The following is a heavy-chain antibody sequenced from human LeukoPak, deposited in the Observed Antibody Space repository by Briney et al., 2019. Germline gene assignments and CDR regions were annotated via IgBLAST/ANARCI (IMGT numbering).Heavy chain of an antibody. CDR2: IYSSGST. CDR1: GASITSDYYY. CDR3: ARSSIAAAGMGGYYFDY. V-gene: IGHV4-61*02. D-gene: IGHD6-13*01. Sequence: PSQTLSLTCTVSGASITSDYYYWSWIRQPAGKGLECIGRIYSSGSTNYNPSLKSRVTISVDTSKNQFSLKLSSVTAADTAVYYCARSSIAAAGMGGYYFDYWGQGTLVTVSS. J-gene: IGHJ4*02.